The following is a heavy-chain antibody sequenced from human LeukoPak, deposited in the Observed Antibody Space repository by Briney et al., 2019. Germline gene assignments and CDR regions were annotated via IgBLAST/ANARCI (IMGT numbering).Heavy chain of an antibody. J-gene: IGHJ4*02. CDR2: IYSGGST. V-gene: IGHV3-66*01. CDR3: ARDDSSGDYFDY. CDR1: GFAVSSNY. D-gene: IGHD3-22*01. Sequence: PGGSLRLSCAASGFAVSSNYMSWVRQAPGKGLEWVSVIYSGGSTYYADSVKGRFTISRDNSKNTLYLQVNSLRAEDTAVYYCARDDSSGDYFDYWGQGTLVTVSS.